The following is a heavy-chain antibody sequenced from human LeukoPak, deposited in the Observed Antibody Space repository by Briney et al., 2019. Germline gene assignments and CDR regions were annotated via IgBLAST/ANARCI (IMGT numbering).Heavy chain of an antibody. Sequence: GGSLRLSCAASGFTFRSYSMHWVRQVPGKGLEWVALISYDGSQEYYADSVKGRFTISRDNSKNTLYLQMNSLRAEDTAVYYCARGGYGSGSYFRHGMDVWGQGTTVTVSS. D-gene: IGHD3-10*01. V-gene: IGHV3-30*14. J-gene: IGHJ6*02. CDR1: GFTFRSYS. CDR2: ISYDGSQE. CDR3: ARGGYGSGSYFRHGMDV.